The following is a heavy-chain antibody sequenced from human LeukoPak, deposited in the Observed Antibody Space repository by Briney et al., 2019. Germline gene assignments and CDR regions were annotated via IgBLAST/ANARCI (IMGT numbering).Heavy chain of an antibody. CDR2: INWNGGST. D-gene: IGHD1-26*01. J-gene: IGHJ4*02. Sequence: GGSLRLSCAASGFTFDDYSMSWVRQAPGKGLEWVSGINWNGGSTGYADSVKGRFTVSRDNTKNSLFLQMDSLRAEDTAVYYCAREGGAYHLDYWGQETLVTVSS. CDR3: AREGGAYHLDY. CDR1: GFTFDDYS. V-gene: IGHV3-20*04.